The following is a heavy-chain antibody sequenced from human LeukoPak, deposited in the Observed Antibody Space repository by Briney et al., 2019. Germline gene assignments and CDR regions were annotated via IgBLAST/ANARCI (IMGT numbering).Heavy chain of an antibody. Sequence: ASVKVSCKASGYTFTSYYVHWVRQAPGQGLEWMGIINPSGGSTSYAQKSQGRVTMTRDTSTSTVYMELSSLRSEDTAVYYCARNCGGDCPDPRIFDYWGQGTLVTVSS. J-gene: IGHJ4*02. V-gene: IGHV1-46*01. CDR3: ARNCGGDCPDPRIFDY. D-gene: IGHD2-21*02. CDR1: GYTFTSYY. CDR2: INPSGGST.